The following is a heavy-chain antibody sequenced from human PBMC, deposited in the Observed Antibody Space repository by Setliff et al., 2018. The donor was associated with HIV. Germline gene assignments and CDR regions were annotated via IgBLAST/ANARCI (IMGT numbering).Heavy chain of an antibody. Sequence: GGSLRLSCAASGFPLSNYAMHWVRQAPGKGPQWVAVIWYEGLKKYYADSVQGRFTVARDNSKNTLYLKMSSLRAEDTAVYYCARDLYYYDSSGYGPMGAYYYYMDVWGKGTTVTVSS. CDR2: IWYEGLKK. D-gene: IGHD3-22*01. J-gene: IGHJ6*03. CDR3: ARDLYYYDSSGYGPMGAYYYYMDV. CDR1: GFPLSNYA. V-gene: IGHV3-33*01.